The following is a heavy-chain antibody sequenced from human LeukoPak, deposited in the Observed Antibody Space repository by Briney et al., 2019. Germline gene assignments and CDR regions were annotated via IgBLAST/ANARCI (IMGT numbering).Heavy chain of an antibody. CDR2: IHYSGTT. D-gene: IGHD7-27*01. J-gene: IGHJ5*02. CDR1: GVSISSSSDY. CDR3: ARLILGGNNWSDP. Sequence: SETLSLTCTVSGVSISSSSDYWAWVRQPPGKGLEWIGSIHYSGTTYYTSSLKRRVTMSVDTSKNQFSLKLSSVTAADTAVYYCARLILGGNNWSDPWGQGTLVTVSS. V-gene: IGHV4-39*01.